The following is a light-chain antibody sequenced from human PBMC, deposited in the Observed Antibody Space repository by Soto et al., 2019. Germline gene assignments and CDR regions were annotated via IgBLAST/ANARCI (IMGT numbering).Light chain of an antibody. V-gene: IGLV2-11*01. Sequence: QSALTQPRSVSGSPGQSVTISCTGTSTDVGGYNYVSWYQQHPAKAPKLMIYDVSERPSGIPDRFSGSKSGNTASLTISGLQAEDEADYYCCSYAGSYTGVFGTGTKVTVL. CDR2: DVS. J-gene: IGLJ1*01. CDR3: CSYAGSYTGV. CDR1: STDVGGYNY.